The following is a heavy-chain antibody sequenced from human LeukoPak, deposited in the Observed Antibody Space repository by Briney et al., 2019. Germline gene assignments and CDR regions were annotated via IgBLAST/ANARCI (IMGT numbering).Heavy chain of an antibody. CDR3: AKAPSIYDILTGYPDY. Sequence: PGGSLRLSSAASGFTFSSYGMHWVRQAPGKGLEWVAFIRYDGSNKYYADSVKGRFTISRDNSKNTLYLQMNSLRAEDTAVYYCAKAPSIYDILTGYPDYWGQGTLVTVSS. J-gene: IGHJ4*02. CDR2: IRYDGSNK. V-gene: IGHV3-30*02. D-gene: IGHD3-9*01. CDR1: GFTFSSYG.